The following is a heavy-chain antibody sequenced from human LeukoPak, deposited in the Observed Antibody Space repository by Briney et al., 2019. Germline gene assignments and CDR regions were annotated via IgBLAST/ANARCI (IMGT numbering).Heavy chain of an antibody. CDR1: GFTFSSHS. V-gene: IGHV3-21*01. D-gene: IGHD1-26*01. CDR3: ARDSEVGATTPWFDP. CDR2: ISSSSSYI. J-gene: IGHJ5*02. Sequence: GGSLRLSCAASGFTFSSHSMNWVRQAPGKGLEWVSSISSSSSYIYYADSVKGRFTISRDNAKNSLYLQMNSLRAEDTAVYYCARDSEVGATTPWFDPWGQGTLVTVSS.